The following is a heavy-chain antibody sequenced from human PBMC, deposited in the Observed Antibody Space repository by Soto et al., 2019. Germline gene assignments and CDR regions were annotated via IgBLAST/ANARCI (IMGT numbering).Heavy chain of an antibody. V-gene: IGHV3-23*01. CDR2: ISGSGGST. D-gene: IGHD3-10*01. CDR3: AKDFYGSGSYYNGPLDY. CDR1: GFTFSSYA. Sequence: GGSLRLSCAASGFTFSSYAMSWVRQAPRKGLEWVSAISGSGGSTYYADSVKGRFTISRDNSKNTLYLQMNSLRAEDTAVYYCAKDFYGSGSYYNGPLDYWGQGTLVTVSS. J-gene: IGHJ4*02.